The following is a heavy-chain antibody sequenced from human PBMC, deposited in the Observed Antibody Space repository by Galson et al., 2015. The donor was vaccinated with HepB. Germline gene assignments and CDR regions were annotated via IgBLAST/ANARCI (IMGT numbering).Heavy chain of an antibody. CDR1: GGSISSGGYY. V-gene: IGHV4-31*03. CDR2: IYYSGST. D-gene: IGHD3-3*01. J-gene: IGHJ4*02. CDR3: AGGISRGITIFGVVIMGYFDY. Sequence: TLSLTCTVSGGSISSGGYYWSWIRQHPGKGLEWIGYIYYSGSTYYNPSLKSRVTISVDTSKNQFSLKLSSVTAADTAVYYCAGGISRGITIFGVVIMGYFDYWGQGTLVTVSS.